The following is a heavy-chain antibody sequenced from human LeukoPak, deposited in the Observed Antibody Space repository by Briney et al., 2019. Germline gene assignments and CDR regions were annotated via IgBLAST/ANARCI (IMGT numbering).Heavy chain of an antibody. CDR2: INPNSGGT. CDR1: GYTFTGYY. CDR3: ARDWGTMVRGVIKPHDWFDP. Sequence: ASVKVSCKASGYTFTGYYMHWVRQAPGQGLEWMGWINPNSGGTNYAQKFQGRVTMTRDTSISTAYMELSRLRSDDTAVYYCARDWGTMVRGVIKPHDWFDPWGQGTLVTVSS. V-gene: IGHV1-2*02. D-gene: IGHD3-10*01. J-gene: IGHJ5*02.